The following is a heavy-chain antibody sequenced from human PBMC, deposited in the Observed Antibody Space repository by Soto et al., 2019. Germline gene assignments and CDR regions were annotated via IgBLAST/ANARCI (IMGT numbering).Heavy chain of an antibody. Sequence: VQLVQSGAEVKKPGASVKVSCKASGYTFTSYGISWVRQDPGQGLERMGWISAYNGNTNYAQKLQGRVTMTTDTSTSTAYMELRSLRSDDTAVYYCARDQIAGYSSGWYPSWGQGTLVTVSS. CDR3: ARDQIAGYSSGWYPS. D-gene: IGHD6-19*01. CDR2: ISAYNGNT. V-gene: IGHV1-18*04. J-gene: IGHJ5*02. CDR1: GYTFTSYG.